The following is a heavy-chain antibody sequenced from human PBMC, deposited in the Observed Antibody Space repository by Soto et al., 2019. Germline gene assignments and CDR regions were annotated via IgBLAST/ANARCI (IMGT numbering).Heavy chain of an antibody. J-gene: IGHJ4*02. CDR1: VFTVSDYY. CDR2: SSNSGTFP. D-gene: IGHD1-1*01. V-gene: IGHV3-11*06. CDR3: ARSGDNYNRLDY. Sequence: GSLRLSGEGSVFTVSDYYISWIRQAPGKGLEWISYSSNSGTFPRYAGSVKGRFSISRDNTKNLLYLQMNSLRAEDTAVYYCARSGDNYNRLDYWGQGTPVTVSS.